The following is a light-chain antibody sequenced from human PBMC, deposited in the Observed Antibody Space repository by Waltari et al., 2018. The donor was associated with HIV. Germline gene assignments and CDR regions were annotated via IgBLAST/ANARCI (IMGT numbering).Light chain of an antibody. V-gene: IGKV3-20*01. CDR2: GAL. J-gene: IGKJ1*01. Sequence: EIVLTQSPGTLSLSPRKRATLSCRASQTITNNYVAWYQQKPGQAPRLLISGALTRATGIPARFSVNASGTDFTLTISRLEPEDVAVYFCQQYGDPPWTFGQGTKVEIK. CDR1: QTITNNY. CDR3: QQYGDPPWT.